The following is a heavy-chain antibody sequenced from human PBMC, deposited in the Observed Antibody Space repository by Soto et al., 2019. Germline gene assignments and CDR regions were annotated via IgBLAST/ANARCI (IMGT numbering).Heavy chain of an antibody. D-gene: IGHD2-2*01. CDR1: GGSISSSSYY. V-gene: IGHV4-39*01. CDR2: IYYSGST. J-gene: IGHJ2*01. CDR3: ARLYCSSTSCTIMGWYFDL. Sequence: QLQLQESGPGLVKPSETLSLTCTVSGGSISSSSYYWGWIRQPPGKGLEWIGSIYYSGSTYYNPSLKSRVTISVDTSKNQFSLKLSSVTAADTAVYYCARLYCSSTSCTIMGWYFDLWGRGTLVTVSS.